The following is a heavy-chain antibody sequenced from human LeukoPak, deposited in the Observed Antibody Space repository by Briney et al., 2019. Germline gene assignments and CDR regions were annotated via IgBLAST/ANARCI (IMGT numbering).Heavy chain of an antibody. D-gene: IGHD4-23*01. CDR3: AKDLSQRGGY. CDR1: GFTFSSYA. V-gene: IGHV3-23*01. Sequence: GGSLRLSCAASGFTFSSYAMSCVRHAPGKGLEWVSAISGSGGSTYYADSVKGRFTISRDNSKNTLYLQMNSLRAEDTAVYYCAKDLSQRGGYWGQGTLVTVSS. J-gene: IGHJ4*02. CDR2: ISGSGGST.